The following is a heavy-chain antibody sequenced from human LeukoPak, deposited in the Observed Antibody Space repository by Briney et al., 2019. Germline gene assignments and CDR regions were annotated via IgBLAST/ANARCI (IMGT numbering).Heavy chain of an antibody. V-gene: IGHV3-66*01. CDR3: ARDQGGYSYGYSYYGMDV. J-gene: IGHJ6*02. CDR1: GFTFSSYA. D-gene: IGHD5-18*01. Sequence: GGSLRLSCAASGFTFSSYAMSWVRQAPGKGLEWVPVIYSGGSTYYADSVKGRFTISRDNSKNTLYLQMNSLRAEDTAVYYCARDQGGYSYGYSYYGMDVWGQGTTVTVSS. CDR2: IYSGGST.